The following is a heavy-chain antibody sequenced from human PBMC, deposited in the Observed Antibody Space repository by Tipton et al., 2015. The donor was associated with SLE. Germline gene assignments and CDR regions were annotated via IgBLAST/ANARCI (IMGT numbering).Heavy chain of an antibody. J-gene: IGHJ6*03. Sequence: TLSLTCAVYGGSFSGYYWSWIRQPPGQGLEWIGEMLYSGATNYKSYLESRVTISVDTSKNQFSLKLSSVTAADTAVYYCAREIRFLEWLSYYYYMDVWGKGTTVTVSS. CDR3: AREIRFLEWLSYYYYMDV. CDR2: MLYSGAT. CDR1: GGSFSGYY. D-gene: IGHD3-3*01. V-gene: IGHV4-34*12.